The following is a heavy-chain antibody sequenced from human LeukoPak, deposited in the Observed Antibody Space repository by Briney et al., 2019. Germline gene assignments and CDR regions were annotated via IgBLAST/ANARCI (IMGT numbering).Heavy chain of an antibody. V-gene: IGHV3-13*04. D-gene: IGHD2-2*01. CDR1: GFTVSSYD. Sequence: GGSLRISCAVSGFTVSSYDMHWVRQATGKGLEWVSAIATSGDTYYAGSVKGRFTISRENAKNSLYLQMNSLRAGDTAVYYCARGGRPAPFDYWGQGTLVTVSS. CDR3: ARGGRPAPFDY. J-gene: IGHJ4*02. CDR2: IATSGDT.